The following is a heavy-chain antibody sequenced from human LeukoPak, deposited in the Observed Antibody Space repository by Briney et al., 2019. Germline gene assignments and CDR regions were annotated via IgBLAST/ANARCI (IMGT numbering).Heavy chain of an antibody. CDR3: ARVSYYYDSSGYYREIYFDY. J-gene: IGHJ4*02. D-gene: IGHD3-22*01. CDR1: GGSISSGGYY. V-gene: IGHV4-31*03. CDR2: IYYSGST. Sequence: SETLSLTCTVSGGSISSGGYYWSWIRQHPGKGLEWIGYIYYSGSTYYNPSLKSRVTISVDTSKNQFSLKLSSVTAADTAVYCCARVSYYYDSSGYYREIYFDYWGQGTLVTVSS.